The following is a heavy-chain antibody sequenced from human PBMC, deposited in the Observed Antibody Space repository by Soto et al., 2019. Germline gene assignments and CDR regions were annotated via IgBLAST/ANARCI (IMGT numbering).Heavy chain of an antibody. CDR2: IYYGGIT. D-gene: IGHD3-22*01. CDR1: GGSISSYY. Sequence: NPSETLSLTCTVSGGSISSYYWSWIRQPPGKGLEWIGYIYYGGITDYNPSLKSRVTISVDTSKSQFSLKLSSVTAADTAVYYCAKKPGYYYDSTGYHFDYWGQGTLVTVSS. CDR3: AKKPGYYYDSTGYHFDY. V-gene: IGHV4-59*01. J-gene: IGHJ4*02.